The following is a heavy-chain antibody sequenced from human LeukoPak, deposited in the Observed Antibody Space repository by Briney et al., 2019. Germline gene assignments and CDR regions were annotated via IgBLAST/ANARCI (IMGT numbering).Heavy chain of an antibody. CDR1: GFTFSSYV. J-gene: IGHJ4*02. CDR2: ISGNGGKT. D-gene: IGHD2-2*01. Sequence: PGGSLRVSCVASGFTFSSYVMNWVRRAPGKGLEWVSAISGNGGKTYYADSVKGRFTISRDNAKKSLYLQMNSLRAEDTAVYYCAKAHCSSTSCSRADNWGQGTLVTVSS. CDR3: AKAHCSSTSCSRADN. V-gene: IGHV3-23*01.